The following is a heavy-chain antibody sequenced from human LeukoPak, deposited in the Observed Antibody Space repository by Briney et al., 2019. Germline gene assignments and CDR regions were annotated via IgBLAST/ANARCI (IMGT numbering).Heavy chain of an antibody. CDR1: GFTFSSYA. Sequence: GGTLRLSCTVSGFTFSSYAMNWVRQAPGKGLEWVSSIDYSGGSTYYKDSVTGRFTISRDNSKNTLHLQMNSLRAEDSALYYCAKASSASYYSGSDYWGQGTLVTVSS. CDR3: AKASSASYYSGSDY. J-gene: IGHJ4*02. V-gene: IGHV3-23*01. CDR2: IDYSGGST. D-gene: IGHD2-2*02.